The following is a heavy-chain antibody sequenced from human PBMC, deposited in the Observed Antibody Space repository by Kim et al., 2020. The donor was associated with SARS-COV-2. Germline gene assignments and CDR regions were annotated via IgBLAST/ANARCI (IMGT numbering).Heavy chain of an antibody. CDR1: GGSISSGGYY. V-gene: IGHV4-31*03. Sequence: SETLSLTCTVSGGSISSGGYYWSWIRQHPGKGLEWIGYIYYSGSTYYNASLKSRVTISVDTSKNQFSLKLSSVTAADTAVYYCARGYYYYGMDVWGQGTTVTVPS. CDR3: ARGYYYYGMDV. CDR2: IYYSGST. J-gene: IGHJ6*02.